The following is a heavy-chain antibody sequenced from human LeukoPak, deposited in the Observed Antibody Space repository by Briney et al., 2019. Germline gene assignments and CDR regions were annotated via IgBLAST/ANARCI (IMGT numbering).Heavy chain of an antibody. D-gene: IGHD1/OR15-1a*01. CDR2: ISSSSSYI. CDR3: ARDGTTTEDAFDI. CDR1: GFTFSSYS. V-gene: IGHV3-21*01. Sequence: PGGSLRLSCAASGFTFSSYSMNWVRQAPGKGLEWVSSISSSSSYIYYADSVKGRFTISRDNSKNTLYLQMNSLRPEDTAVYYCARDGTTTEDAFDIWGQGTMVTVSS. J-gene: IGHJ3*02.